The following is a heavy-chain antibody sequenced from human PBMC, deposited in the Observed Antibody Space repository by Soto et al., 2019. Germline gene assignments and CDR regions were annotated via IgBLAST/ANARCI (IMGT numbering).Heavy chain of an antibody. D-gene: IGHD6-19*01. J-gene: IGHJ3*02. CDR3: NTETIAVAGLDAFDI. Sequence: GRSLSLSWASAGCTFSNALVSWVRQAPGKGLEWVGRIKSKTDGGTTDYAAPVKGRFTISRDDSKNTLYLQMNSLKTEDTAVYYCNTETIAVAGLDAFDIWGQGTMVTVSS. CDR1: GCTFSNAL. CDR2: IKSKTDGGTT. V-gene: IGHV3-15*01.